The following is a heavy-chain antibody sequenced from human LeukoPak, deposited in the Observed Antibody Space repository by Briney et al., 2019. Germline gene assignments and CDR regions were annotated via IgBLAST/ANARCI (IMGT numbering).Heavy chain of an antibody. V-gene: IGHV3-23*01. CDR1: GFTFSSYA. CDR2: ISGSGGST. CDR3: ARRGADSYYYYMDV. J-gene: IGHJ6*03. Sequence: GGSLRLSCAASGFTFSSYAMSWVRQAPGKGLEWVSAISGSGGSTYYADSVKGRFTISRDNAKNSLYLQMNSLTVEDTAVYYCARRGADSYYYYMDVWGRGTTVIVSS. D-gene: IGHD4/OR15-4a*01.